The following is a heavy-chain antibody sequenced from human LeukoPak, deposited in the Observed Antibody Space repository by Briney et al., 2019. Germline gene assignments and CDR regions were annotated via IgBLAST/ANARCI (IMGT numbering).Heavy chain of an antibody. Sequence: ASVKVSCKASGYTFTSYGISWVRQAPGQGLEWMGWISAYNGNTNYAQKLQGRVTMTTDTSTSTAYMELRSLRSDDTAVYYCARAPLYYYDTGVVDYWGQGTLVTVSS. J-gene: IGHJ4*02. CDR1: GYTFTSYG. D-gene: IGHD3-22*01. CDR3: ARAPLYYYDTGVVDY. V-gene: IGHV1-18*01. CDR2: ISAYNGNT.